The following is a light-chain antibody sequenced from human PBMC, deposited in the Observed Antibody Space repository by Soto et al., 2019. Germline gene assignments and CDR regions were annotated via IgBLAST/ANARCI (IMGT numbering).Light chain of an antibody. CDR1: QSISLF. V-gene: IGKV1-39*01. J-gene: IGKJ1*01. CDR3: HQTDSIPET. Sequence: DLPMTQSPSSLSASVGDTVTITCRASQSISLFLNWYQQKPGKAPKLLIYAASSLQSGVTSMFTGNGSGTDFTLTISSLQPEDFATYYCHQTDSIPETFGQGTKVEIK. CDR2: AAS.